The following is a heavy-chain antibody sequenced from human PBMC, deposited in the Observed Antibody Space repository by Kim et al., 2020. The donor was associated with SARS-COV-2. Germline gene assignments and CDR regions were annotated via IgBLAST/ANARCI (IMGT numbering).Heavy chain of an antibody. CDR2: IYPGDSDT. D-gene: IGHD6-19*01. CDR1: DYGFSNYW. CDR3: GRHVDSSDYYIDH. Sequence: GESLKISCKTSDYGFSNYWIGWVRQKPGKGLEWMGIIYPGDSDTRYSSSFEGHITISADKSSNTAFLQWSSLKASDTGTYYCGRHVDSSDYYIDHWGQGTLVTVSS. J-gene: IGHJ4*02. V-gene: IGHV5-51*01.